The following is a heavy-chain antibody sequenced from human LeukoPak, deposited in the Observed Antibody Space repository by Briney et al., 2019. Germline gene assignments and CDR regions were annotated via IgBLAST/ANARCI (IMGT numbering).Heavy chain of an antibody. CDR3: ARDGYYYDSSGYYYWLDY. CDR2: ISYDGSNK. V-gene: IGHV3-30*04. Sequence: GRSLRLSCAASGFTFSSYAMHWVRQAPGKGLEWVAVISYDGSNKYYADSVKGRFTISRDNSKNTLYLQMNSLRAEDTAVYYCARDGYYYDSSGYYYWLDYWGQGTLVTVSS. J-gene: IGHJ4*02. CDR1: GFTFSSYA. D-gene: IGHD3-22*01.